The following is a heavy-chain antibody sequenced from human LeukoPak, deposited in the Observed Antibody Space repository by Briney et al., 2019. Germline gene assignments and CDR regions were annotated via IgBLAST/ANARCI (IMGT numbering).Heavy chain of an antibody. CDR2: IKSDGSST. CDR3: EAVAGCPPRLDF. Sequence: GGSLRLSCAVSGFTLSTYWMHWVRQAPGKGLVWVSRIKSDGSSTSYADSVKGRFTISRDNAKNTLYLQMNSLRVEDTAVYYCEAVAGCPPRLDFWGQGTLVNVSS. CDR1: GFTLSTYW. V-gene: IGHV3-74*01. D-gene: IGHD6-6*01. J-gene: IGHJ5*01.